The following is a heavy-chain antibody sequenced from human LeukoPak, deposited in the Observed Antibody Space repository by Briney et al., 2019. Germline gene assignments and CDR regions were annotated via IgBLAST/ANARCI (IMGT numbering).Heavy chain of an antibody. CDR3: ARGNSINRHFYALDV. CDR2: ITSDGNKE. V-gene: IGHV3-30-3*01. CDR1: GLTFNNYA. D-gene: IGHD4-23*01. J-gene: IGHJ6*02. Sequence: GGSLRLSCAASGLTFNNYAMYWVRQAPGKGLEWLASITSDGNKEFHADSVKGRFTISRDNFRSTLYLQMNSLRLEDTAIYYCARGNSINRHFYALDVWGRGTTVTVSS.